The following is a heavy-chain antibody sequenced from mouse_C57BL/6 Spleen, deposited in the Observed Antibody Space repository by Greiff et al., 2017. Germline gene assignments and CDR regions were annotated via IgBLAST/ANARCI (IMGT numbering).Heavy chain of an antibody. CDR1: GYTFTDYT. Sequence: VQLQQSDAELVKPGASVKISCKVSGYTFTDYTIHWMKQRPEQGLEWIGYIYPRDGSTKYNEKFKGKATLTADKSSSTAYKQLNSLTSEDAAVYYGATIDYGSYRAMGYWGQGTSVTVSS. J-gene: IGHJ4*01. CDR3: ATIDYGSYRAMGY. CDR2: IYPRDGST. D-gene: IGHD2-1*01. V-gene: IGHV1-78*01.